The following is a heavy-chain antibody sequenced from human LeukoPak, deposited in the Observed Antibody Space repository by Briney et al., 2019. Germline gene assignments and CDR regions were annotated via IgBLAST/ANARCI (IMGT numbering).Heavy chain of an antibody. CDR1: GFTFDDYA. CDR2: ICWNSGSI. D-gene: IGHD1-26*01. CDR3: AKDMSYSGSYRAFDI. J-gene: IGHJ3*02. Sequence: GGSLRLSCAASGFTFDDYAMHWVRQAPGEGLEWVSGICWNSGSIGYADSVKGRFTISRDNAKNSLYLQMNSLRAEDTALYYCAKDMSYSGSYRAFDIWGQGTMVTVSS. V-gene: IGHV3-9*01.